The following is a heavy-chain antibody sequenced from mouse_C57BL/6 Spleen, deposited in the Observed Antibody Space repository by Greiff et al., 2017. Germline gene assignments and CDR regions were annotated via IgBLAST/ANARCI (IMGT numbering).Heavy chain of an antibody. Sequence: QVQLQQPGAELVRPGSSVKLSCKASGYTFTSYWMDWVKQRPGQGLEWIGNIYPSDSETHYNQKFKDKATLTVDKSSSTAYMQLSSLTSEDSAVYYGAREGVYGNYGGDYWGQGTTLTVSA. CDR1: GYTFTSYW. V-gene: IGHV1-61*01. CDR2: IYPSDSET. D-gene: IGHD2-1*01. J-gene: IGHJ2*01. CDR3: AREGVYGNYGGDY.